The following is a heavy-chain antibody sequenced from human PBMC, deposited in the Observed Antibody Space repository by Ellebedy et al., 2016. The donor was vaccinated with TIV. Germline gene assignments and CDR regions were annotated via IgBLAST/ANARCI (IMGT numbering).Heavy chain of an antibody. V-gene: IGHV1-8*01. J-gene: IGHJ6*03. D-gene: IGHD6-13*01. CDR2: MNPNSGNT. CDR1: GYTFTSYD. CDR3: ARGSEAAGIRFYYYYYYYMDV. Sequence: ASVKVSXXASGYTFTSYDINWVRQATGQGLEWMGWMNPNSGNTGYAQKFQGRVTMTRNTSISTAYMELSSLRSEDTAVYYCARGSEAAGIRFYYYYYYYMDVWGKGTTVTVSS.